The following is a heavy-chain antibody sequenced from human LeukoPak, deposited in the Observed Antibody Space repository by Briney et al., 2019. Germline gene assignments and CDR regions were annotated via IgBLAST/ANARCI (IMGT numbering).Heavy chain of an antibody. J-gene: IGHJ3*01. D-gene: IGHD3-22*01. V-gene: IGHV3-23*01. CDR1: EFTFSNNA. CDR3: AKRPRDSTGYYLGAFDF. CDR2: ISPSGGTT. Sequence: GGSLGFSCPASEFTFSNNAMPWARKLPGKGLKWFSGISPSGGTTYYADSVRGRFTISRDNSKNTLFLQMNSLRAEDTAVYYCAKRPRDSTGYYLGAFDFWGLGTMVTVSS.